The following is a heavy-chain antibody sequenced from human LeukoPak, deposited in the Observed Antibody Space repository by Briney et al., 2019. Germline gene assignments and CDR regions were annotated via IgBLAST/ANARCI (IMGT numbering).Heavy chain of an antibody. CDR1: GFTFSSYS. CDR2: ISSSSRHM. D-gene: IGHD4-17*01. Sequence: GGXLRLSCAASGFTFSSYSMNWVRQAPGKGLEWVSSISSSSRHMYYADSVKGRFTISRDDAKNSVYLQMNSLRAEETAVYYCVRDFNTVTTAYLHHWGQGTLVTVSS. CDR3: VRDFNTVTTAYLHH. J-gene: IGHJ1*01. V-gene: IGHV3-21*01.